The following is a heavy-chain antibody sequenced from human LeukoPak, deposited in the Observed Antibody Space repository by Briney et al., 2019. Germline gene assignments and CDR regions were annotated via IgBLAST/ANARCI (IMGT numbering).Heavy chain of an antibody. J-gene: IGHJ3*02. CDR3: ARPIKYYDILTGYYRHDAFDI. CDR1: GGTFSSYA. V-gene: IGHV1-69*13. D-gene: IGHD3-9*01. Sequence: ASVKVSCKASGGTFSSYAISWLRQAPGQGLEWMGGIIPIFGTANYAQKFQGRVTITADESTSTAYMELSSLRSEDTAVYYCARPIKYYDILTGYYRHDAFDIWGQGTMVTVSS. CDR2: IIPIFGTA.